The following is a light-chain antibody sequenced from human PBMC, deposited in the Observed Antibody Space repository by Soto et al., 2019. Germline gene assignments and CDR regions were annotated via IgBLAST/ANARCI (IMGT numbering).Light chain of an antibody. CDR2: DAS. J-gene: IGKJ1*01. V-gene: IGKV1-9*01. CDR1: YGIGRY. Sequence: IQMTESRSSLSASVRDTVXIPCRASYGIGRYLDWYQQKPGKAPKLXXYDASTLQSGGPSRFSGSGSGTEFTRTISSRQPDDFATYYRQQLNSYPRAFGQGTKVDIK. CDR3: QQLNSYPRA.